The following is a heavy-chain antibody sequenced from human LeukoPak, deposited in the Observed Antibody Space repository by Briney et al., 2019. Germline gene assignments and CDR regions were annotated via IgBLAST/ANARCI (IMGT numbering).Heavy chain of an antibody. CDR1: GGSINSYY. CDR3: ARGSFYYYGSGSYWGFDF. Sequence: SETLSLTCTVSGGSINSYYWNWIRQPAGKGLEWLGRIYMNGNTNYNPSLKSRVTMSVDTSKNQFSLKLSSVTAADTAIYYCARGSFYYYGSGSYWGFDFWGQGALVTVSS. J-gene: IGHJ4*02. V-gene: IGHV4-4*07. CDR2: IYMNGNT. D-gene: IGHD3-10*01.